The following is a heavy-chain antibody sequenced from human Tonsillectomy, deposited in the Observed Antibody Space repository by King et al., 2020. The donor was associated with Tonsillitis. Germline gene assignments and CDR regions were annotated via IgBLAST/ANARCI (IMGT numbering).Heavy chain of an antibody. D-gene: IGHD3-3*01. CDR2: VSSGGTNK. J-gene: IGHJ6*02. CDR1: GFTFSSYA. V-gene: IGHV3-30-3*01. Sequence: VQLVESGGGVVQPGRSLRLSCAASGFTFSSYAMHWVRQASGKGLDWVTVVSSGGTNKYYADAVKGRFTISRDDSKKLLYLQMNSLRGDDTAVYYCARDLTNFGVVTGYGMDVWGQGTTVTVSS. CDR3: ARDLTNFGVVTGYGMDV.